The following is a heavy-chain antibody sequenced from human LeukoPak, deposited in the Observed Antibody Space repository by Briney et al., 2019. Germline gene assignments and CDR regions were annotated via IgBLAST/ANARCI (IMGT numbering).Heavy chain of an antibody. CDR1: GGSISSGGYY. CDR2: IYYSGST. V-gene: IGHV4-31*03. D-gene: IGHD6-6*01. CDR3: ARHRAYSSSSPFDY. J-gene: IGHJ4*02. Sequence: PSQTLSLTCSVSGGSISSGGYYWSWIRQHPGKGLELIGYIYYSGSTYYNPSLKSRVTISVDTSKNQFSLRLSSVTAADTAVYYCARHRAYSSSSPFDYWGQGTLVTVSS.